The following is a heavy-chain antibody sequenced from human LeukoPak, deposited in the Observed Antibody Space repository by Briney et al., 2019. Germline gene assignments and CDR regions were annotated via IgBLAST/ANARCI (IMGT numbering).Heavy chain of an antibody. CDR3: SRGGRSLAGPT. Sequence: GGSLRLSCADSGVTFSSSWMHWVRQGPGKGLVWVSRISGDGSRTSYAGSVEGRFTISRDNAKHTLYLQMNSVRVEESAVYFCSRGGRSLAGPTWGQGTLVTVSS. J-gene: IGHJ5*02. CDR1: GVTFSSSW. CDR2: ISGDGSRT. V-gene: IGHV3-74*01. D-gene: IGHD3-10*01.